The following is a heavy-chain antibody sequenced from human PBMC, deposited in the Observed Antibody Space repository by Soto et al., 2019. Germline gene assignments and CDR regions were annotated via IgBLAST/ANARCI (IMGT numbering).Heavy chain of an antibody. V-gene: IGHV4-31*03. CDR3: ARGVVVVPAAPNYFDY. Sequence: PSETLSLTCTVSGGSISSGGYYWSWIRQHPGKGLEWIGYIYYSGSTYYNPSLKSRVTISVDTSKNQFSLKLSSVTAADTAVYYCARGVVVVPAAPNYFDYWGQGTLVTVSS. CDR2: IYYSGST. D-gene: IGHD2-2*01. CDR1: GGSISSGGYY. J-gene: IGHJ4*02.